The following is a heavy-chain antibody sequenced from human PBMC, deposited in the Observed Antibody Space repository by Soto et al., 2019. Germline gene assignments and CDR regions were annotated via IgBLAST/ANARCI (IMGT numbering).Heavy chain of an antibody. D-gene: IGHD4-17*01. V-gene: IGHV3-30*18. CDR2: ISYDGSKI. Sequence: QLHLVESGGGVVQPGRSLRLSCAPSGFTFSSYGMHWVRQAPGKGLEWVAVISYDGSKIYYADSVKGRLTISRDNSKNTLSLQMDSLRVEDTAMYYCAKDRGALRWSEEHFYCHYWGQGPLVTVSS. CDR1: GFTFSSYG. J-gene: IGHJ4*02. CDR3: AKDRGALRWSEEHFYCHY.